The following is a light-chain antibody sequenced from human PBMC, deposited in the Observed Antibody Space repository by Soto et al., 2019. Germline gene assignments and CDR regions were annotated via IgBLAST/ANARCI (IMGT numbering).Light chain of an antibody. J-gene: IGLJ1*01. CDR2: DDS. V-gene: IGLV3-21*02. Sequence: VLTQPPSASVAPGQAARITCGGNNIGTKRVHWYQQKPGQAPVMLVYDDSGRPSGIPARFSGSNSGNTATLTISRVEAEDEADYYCQVWDSSSDHYVFGTGTKVTV. CDR3: QVWDSSSDHYV. CDR1: NIGTKR.